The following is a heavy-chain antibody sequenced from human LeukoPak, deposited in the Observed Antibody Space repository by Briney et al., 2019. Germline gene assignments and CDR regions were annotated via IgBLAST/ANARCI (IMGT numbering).Heavy chain of an antibody. D-gene: IGHD3-16*02. J-gene: IGHJ4*02. Sequence: PGGSLRLSCTASGFTFGDYTMSWVRQAPGKGLEWVGFIRSKAYGGTTEYAASVKGRFTISRDDSKSIVYLQMDSLKTEDTAVYYCTMFVWGSYRPLGYWGQGTLVTVSS. CDR2: IRSKAYGGTT. CDR3: TMFVWGSYRPLGY. V-gene: IGHV3-49*04. CDR1: GFTFGDYT.